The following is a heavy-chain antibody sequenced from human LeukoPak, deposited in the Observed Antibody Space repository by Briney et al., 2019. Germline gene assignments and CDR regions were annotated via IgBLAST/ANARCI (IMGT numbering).Heavy chain of an antibody. CDR2: ISWNSGSI. CDR1: GFTFDDYA. CDR3: AKGSYYYDSSGYYFDY. D-gene: IGHD3-22*01. Sequence: GGSLRLSCAASGFTFDDYAMHWVRQAPGKGLKWVSGISWNSGSIDYADSVKGRFTISRDNSKNTLYLQMNSLRAEDTAVYYCAKGSYYYDSSGYYFDYWGQGTLVTVSS. J-gene: IGHJ4*02. V-gene: IGHV3-9*01.